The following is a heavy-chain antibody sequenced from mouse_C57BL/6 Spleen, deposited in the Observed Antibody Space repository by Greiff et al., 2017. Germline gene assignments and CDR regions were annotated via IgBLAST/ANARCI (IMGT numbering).Heavy chain of an antibody. J-gene: IGHJ1*03. CDR1: GYSFTGYF. D-gene: IGHD1-1*01. CDR2: INPYNGDT. V-gene: IGHV1-20*01. Sequence: VQLKESGPELVKPGASVKISCKASGYSFTGYFMNWVMQSHGKSLEWIGRINPYNGDTFYNQKFKGKATLTVDKSSSTAHMELRSLTSEDSSVYYCAREGLLPYWYFDVWGTGTTVTVSS. CDR3: AREGLLPYWYFDV.